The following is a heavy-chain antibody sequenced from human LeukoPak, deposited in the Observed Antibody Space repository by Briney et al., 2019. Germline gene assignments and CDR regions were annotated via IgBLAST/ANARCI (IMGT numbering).Heavy chain of an antibody. CDR2: ISYDGSNK. D-gene: IGHD3-10*01. CDR3: AKLRSSLLWFGELFRQYYFDY. CDR1: GFTFSSYW. V-gene: IGHV3-30*18. J-gene: IGHJ4*02. Sequence: GGSLRLSCAASGFTFSSYWMSWVRQAPGKGLEWVAVISYDGSNKYYADSVKGRFTISRDNSKNTLYLQINSLRAEDTAVYYCAKLRSSLLWFGELFRQYYFDYWGQGTLVTVSS.